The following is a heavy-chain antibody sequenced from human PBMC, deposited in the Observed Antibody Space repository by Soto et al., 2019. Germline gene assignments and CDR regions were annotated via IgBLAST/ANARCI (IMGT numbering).Heavy chain of an antibody. V-gene: IGHV3-33*01. CDR2: IWYDGSNK. CDR1: GFTFSSYS. D-gene: IGHD2-15*01. Sequence: QVQLVESGGGVVQPGRSLRLSCAASGFTFSSYSMHWVRQAPGKGLEWVAVIWYDGSNKYYADSVKGRFTISRDNSKNTLYLQMNRLRAEDSAVYYCARDYVVVAGIDYWGQGTLVTVSS. J-gene: IGHJ4*02. CDR3: ARDYVVVAGIDY.